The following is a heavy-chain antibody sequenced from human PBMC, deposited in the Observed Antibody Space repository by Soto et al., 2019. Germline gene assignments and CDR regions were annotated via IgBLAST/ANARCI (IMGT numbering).Heavy chain of an antibody. J-gene: IGHJ5*02. CDR3: ARLPWAGYGGVFDP. D-gene: IGHD2-8*02. V-gene: IGHV4-34*01. CDR1: GGSFSGYY. CDR2: INHSGST. Sequence: SVTLSLTCAVYGGSFSGYYWTWIRQPPGTGLEWIGEINHSGSTNYNPSLKSRVTISVDTSKNQFSLKLSSVTAADTAVYYCARLPWAGYGGVFDPWGQGTLVTVSS.